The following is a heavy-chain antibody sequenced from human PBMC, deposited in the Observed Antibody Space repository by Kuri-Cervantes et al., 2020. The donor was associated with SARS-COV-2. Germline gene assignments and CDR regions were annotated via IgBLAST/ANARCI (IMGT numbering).Heavy chain of an antibody. CDR2: ISGSGGST. J-gene: IGHJ4*02. Sequence: GGSLRLSCAASGFTFSSYAMSWVRQAPGKGLEWVSAISGSGGSTYYADSVKGRFTISRDNSKNTLYLQMNSLRAEDTAVYYCARPDWSGPAYYFDYWGQGTLVTVSS. CDR3: ARPDWSGPAYYFDY. V-gene: IGHV3-23*01. CDR1: GFTFSSYA. D-gene: IGHD3-3*01.